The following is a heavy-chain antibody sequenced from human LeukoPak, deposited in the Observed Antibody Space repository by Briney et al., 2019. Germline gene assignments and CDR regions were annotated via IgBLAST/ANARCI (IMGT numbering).Heavy chain of an antibody. Sequence: GGSLRLSCAASGFTFSSYAMSWVRQAPGKGLEWVSAISGCGGSTYYADSVKGRFTISRDNSKNTLYLQMNSLRAEDTAVYYCAKESRITIFGVVIIRYFDYWGQGTLVTVSS. V-gene: IGHV3-23*01. CDR2: ISGCGGST. CDR3: AKESRITIFGVVIIRYFDY. J-gene: IGHJ4*02. CDR1: GFTFSSYA. D-gene: IGHD3-3*01.